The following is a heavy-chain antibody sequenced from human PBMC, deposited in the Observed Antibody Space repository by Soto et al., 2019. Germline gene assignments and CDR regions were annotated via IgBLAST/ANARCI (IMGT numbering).Heavy chain of an antibody. CDR1: GGAISRSRYY. V-gene: IGHV4-39*01. Sequence: SAILPLICTVSGGAISRSRYYCRLISQHKGKRLERIGIIYYSGSTSYNPSLNSQVTISLDTSKNPFSLKLSSVTAADTAVYYCARLSSSYYYYGMDVWGQGTTVTVS. CDR3: ARLSSSYYYYGMDV. D-gene: IGHD6-6*01. J-gene: IGHJ6*02. CDR2: IYYSGST.